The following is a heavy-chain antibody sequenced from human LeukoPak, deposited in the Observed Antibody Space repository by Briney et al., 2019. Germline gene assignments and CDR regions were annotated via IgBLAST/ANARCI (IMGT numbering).Heavy chain of an antibody. D-gene: IGHD2-2*01. Sequence: SETLSFTCAVYGGSFSGYYWSWIRQPPGKGLEGIGEINHSGSTNYNPSLKSRVTISVDTSKNQFSLKLSSVTAADTAVYYCARAPRLPTYCSSTSCYGRYGMDVWGKGTTVTVSS. CDR1: GGSFSGYY. J-gene: IGHJ6*04. CDR3: ARAPRLPTYCSSTSCYGRYGMDV. CDR2: INHSGST. V-gene: IGHV4-34*01.